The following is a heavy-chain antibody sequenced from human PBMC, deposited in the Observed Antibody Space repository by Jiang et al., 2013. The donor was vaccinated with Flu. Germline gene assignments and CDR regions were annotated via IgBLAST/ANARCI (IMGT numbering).Heavy chain of an antibody. CDR1: YG. V-gene: IGHV3-33*01. CDR3: ARVLATRRYYYYGMDV. J-gene: IGHJ6*04. CDR2: IWYDGSNK. Sequence: YGMRLGPARLQARGVEWVAVIWYDGSNKYYADSVKGRFTISRDNSKNTLYLQMNSLRAEDTAVYYCARVLATRRYYYYGMDVWGKGTTVTVSS. D-gene: IGHD5-12*01.